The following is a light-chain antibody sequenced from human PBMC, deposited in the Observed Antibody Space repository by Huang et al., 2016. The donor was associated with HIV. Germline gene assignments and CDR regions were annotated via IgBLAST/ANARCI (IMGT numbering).Light chain of an antibody. J-gene: IGKJ3*01. CDR2: DAS. CDR1: QSVTTY. CDR3: QQRTNSIFT. V-gene: IGKV3-11*01. Sequence: EIVLTQSPATLSLSPGEGATLSCRASQSVTTYLAWYQVKPGQAPRLLIYDASCRATGIPARFSGSGSATDFTLTISNIEPEDFAVYYCQQRTNSIFTFGPGTKVDIK.